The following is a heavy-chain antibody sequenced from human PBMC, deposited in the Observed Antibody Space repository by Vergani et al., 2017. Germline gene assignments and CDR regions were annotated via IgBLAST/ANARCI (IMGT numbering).Heavy chain of an antibody. CDR2: TYLMSKWYN. CDR1: GDRVSNKSAG. V-gene: IGHV6-1*01. D-gene: IGHD3-22*01. J-gene: IGHJ6*03. Sequence: QVQLHQSGPGLVKPSQTLSLTCAISGDRVSNKSAGWNWIRQSPSRGLEWLGRTYLMSKWYNDYAASVKSRMTINSDKSKNLFSLQLQSVTPEDTAVYYCAREDISLTVEGANYMDIWGKGTTVTVSS. CDR3: AREDISLTVEGANYMDI.